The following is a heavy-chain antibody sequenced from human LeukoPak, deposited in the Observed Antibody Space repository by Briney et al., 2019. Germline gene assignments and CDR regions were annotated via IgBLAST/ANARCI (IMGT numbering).Heavy chain of an antibody. CDR1: GYTFTSYY. J-gene: IGHJ6*02. Sequence: ASVKVSCKASGYTFTSYYMHWVRQAPGQGLEWMGIINPSGGSTGYAQKFQGRVTMTRNTSISTAYMELSSLRSEDTAVYYCARGWEVGLRPKPRLNYGMDVWGQGTTVTVSS. V-gene: IGHV1-46*01. CDR2: INPSGGST. CDR3: ARGWEVGLRPKPRLNYGMDV. D-gene: IGHD4-17*01.